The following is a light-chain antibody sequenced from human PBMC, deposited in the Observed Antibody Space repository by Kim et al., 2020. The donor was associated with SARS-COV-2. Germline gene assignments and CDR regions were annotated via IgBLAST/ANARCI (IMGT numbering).Light chain of an antibody. V-gene: IGLV6-57*03. J-gene: IGLJ2*01. CDR2: EDN. CDR1: SGSIASNY. CDR3: QSYGTNVV. Sequence: NFMLTQPHSVSESPGKTVIISCTRSSGSIASNYVQWYQQRPGSAPTTVIYEDNQRPSGVPDRFSGSIDSSSNSASLTISGLMTEDEADYFCQSYGTNVVFGGGTQLTVL.